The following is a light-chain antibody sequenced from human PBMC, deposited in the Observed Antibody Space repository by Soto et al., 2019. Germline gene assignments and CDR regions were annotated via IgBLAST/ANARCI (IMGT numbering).Light chain of an antibody. CDR3: QQYDSSPQP. CDR2: TAS. CDR1: QSVSRNY. J-gene: IGKJ1*01. V-gene: IGKV3D-20*01. Sequence: EIVLTQFPATLSLSPGESATLSCGASQSVSRNYLAWYQQKPGLAPRLLIYTASSRATGIPDRFSGSGSGTDFTLTISRLEPEDFAVYYCQQYDSSPQPFGQGTKVDNK.